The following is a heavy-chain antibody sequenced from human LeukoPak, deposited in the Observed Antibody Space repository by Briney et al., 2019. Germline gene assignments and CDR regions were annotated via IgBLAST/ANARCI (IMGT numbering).Heavy chain of an antibody. J-gene: IGHJ3*02. V-gene: IGHV3-33*01. CDR1: GFTFSSYG. CDR2: IWYDGSNK. Sequence: GRSLRLSCAASGFTFSSYGMHWVRQAPGKGLEWVAVIWYDGSNKYYADSVKGRFTISRDNSKNTLYLQMNSLRAEDKAVYYCAREGVTRSDAFDIWGQGTMVTVSS. CDR3: AREGVTRSDAFDI. D-gene: IGHD2-2*01.